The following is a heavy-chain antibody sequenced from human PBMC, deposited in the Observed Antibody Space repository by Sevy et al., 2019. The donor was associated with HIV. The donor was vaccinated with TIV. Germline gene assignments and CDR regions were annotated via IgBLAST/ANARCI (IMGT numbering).Heavy chain of an antibody. J-gene: IGHJ6*03. Sequence: ASVKFSCKASEYTFTNYGISWVRQAPGQGLEWMGWISGRNGDTNYAQKFQGRVTMTTDTSTSTVYMELRRLRSDDTAVYYCTRDSWTKDYYYYMDVWGKGTTVTVSS. CDR3: TRDSWTKDYYYYMDV. D-gene: IGHD5-12*01. CDR1: EYTFTNYG. V-gene: IGHV1-18*01. CDR2: ISGRNGDT.